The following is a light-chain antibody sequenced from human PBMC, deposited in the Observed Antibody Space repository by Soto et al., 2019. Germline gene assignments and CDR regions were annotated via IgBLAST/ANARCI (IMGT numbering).Light chain of an antibody. CDR1: QSVRSN. V-gene: IGKV3D-15*01. CDR2: GAS. Sequence: IVVTQSPAPLSMSPGERATLSCRASQSVRSNLAWYHQKPGQPPKLLIFGASSRATGIPARFSGSGSGTDFTLIINRLQPEDFALYFCQHYGRGSPIAFGLGTRLEIK. J-gene: IGKJ5*01. CDR3: QHYGRGSPIA.